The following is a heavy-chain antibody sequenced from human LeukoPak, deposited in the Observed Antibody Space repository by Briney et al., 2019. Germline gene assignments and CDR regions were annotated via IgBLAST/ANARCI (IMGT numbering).Heavy chain of an antibody. D-gene: IGHD6-19*01. V-gene: IGHV3-30*02. CDR1: GFTFSSYG. CDR2: IRYDGSNK. J-gene: IGHJ4*02. Sequence: PGGSLRLSCAASGFTFSSYGMHWVRQAPGKGLEWVAFIRYDGSNKYYADSVKGRFTISRDNAKSSLYLQMDSLRAEDTAVYYCASMAGDYWGQGTLVTVSS. CDR3: ASMAGDY.